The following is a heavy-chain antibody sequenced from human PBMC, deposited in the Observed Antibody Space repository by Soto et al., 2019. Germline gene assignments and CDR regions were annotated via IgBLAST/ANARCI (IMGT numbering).Heavy chain of an antibody. CDR3: ARDHYSGGSCYSDYYGMAV. CDR1: GFTFSSYS. Sequence: GGSLRLSCAASGFTFSSYSMNWVRQAPGKGLEWVSSISSSSSYIYYADSVKGRFTISRDNAKNSLYLQMNSLRAEDTAVYYCARDHYSGGSCYSDYYGMAVWGQGTTVTVSS. CDR2: ISSSSSYI. J-gene: IGHJ6*02. V-gene: IGHV3-21*01. D-gene: IGHD2-15*01.